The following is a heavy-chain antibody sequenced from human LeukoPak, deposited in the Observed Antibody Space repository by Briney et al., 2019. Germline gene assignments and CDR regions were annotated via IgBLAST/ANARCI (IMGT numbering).Heavy chain of an antibody. J-gene: IGHJ4*02. V-gene: IGHV3-30*04. Sequence: GGSLRRSCAASGVTFSSYASHWVRQAPGKGLEWVAVIVYDGTMKYYADSVKGRFTISRDNSQNTLYLQMNILRAEDTAVYYCARDPRGPTGYDSSGRDSFDYWGQGTLDTVSS. CDR1: GVTFSSYA. CDR2: IVYDGTMK. CDR3: ARDPRGPTGYDSSGRDSFDY. D-gene: IGHD3-22*01.